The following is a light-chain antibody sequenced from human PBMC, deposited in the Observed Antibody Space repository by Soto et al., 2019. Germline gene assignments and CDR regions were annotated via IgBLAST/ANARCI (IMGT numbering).Light chain of an antibody. V-gene: IGLV2-14*01. J-gene: IGLJ1*01. CDR3: RSYRSSSTVYV. CDR2: DVS. Sequence: QSALTQPASVSGSPGQSITISCTGTSSDVGGYNYVSWYQQHPGEAPKLLIYDVSNRPSGVSNRFSGSKSGNTASLTISGLQAEDEADYYCRSYRSSSTVYVFGTGTKLTVL. CDR1: SSDVGGYNY.